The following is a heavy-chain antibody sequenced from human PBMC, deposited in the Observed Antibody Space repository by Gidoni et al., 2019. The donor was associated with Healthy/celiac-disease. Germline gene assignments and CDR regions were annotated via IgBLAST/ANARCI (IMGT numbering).Heavy chain of an antibody. CDR3: ARGAYGYRYYFDY. V-gene: IGHV3-7*01. Sequence: EVQLVESGGGFVQPGGSLRLSFAASGFTFSSYWMSWVRQAPGQGLGWVANIKQDGSEKYYVDSVKGRFTISRDNAKNSLYLQMNSLRAEDTAVYYCARGAYGYRYYFDYWGQGTLVTVSS. J-gene: IGHJ4*02. CDR1: GFTFSSYW. D-gene: IGHD4-17*01. CDR2: IKQDGSEK.